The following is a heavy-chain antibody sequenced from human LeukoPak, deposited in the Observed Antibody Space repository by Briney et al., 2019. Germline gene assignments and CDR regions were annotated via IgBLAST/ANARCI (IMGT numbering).Heavy chain of an antibody. D-gene: IGHD6-19*01. V-gene: IGHV1-3*01. J-gene: IGHJ5*02. CDR3: ARDYSGWSNYFGP. CDR2: INAANGNI. Sequence: ASVKVSCKASGYTFTKNAIHWVRQAPGQRLEWMGWINAANGNIKYSEKFQGRITITRDTSATTAYMELSSLRSEDTAVYYCARDYSGWSNYFGPWGQGTLVTVSS. CDR1: GYTFTKNA.